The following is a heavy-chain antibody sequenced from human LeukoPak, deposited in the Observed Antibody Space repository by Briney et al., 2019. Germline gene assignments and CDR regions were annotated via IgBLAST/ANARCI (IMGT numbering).Heavy chain of an antibody. CDR1: RFSFNSYV. D-gene: IGHD3-3*01. CDR2: ISATGDNT. Sequence: GGSLRLSCAASRFSFNSYVMSWVRQAPGKGLECVSGISATGDNTYYADSVKGRFTISRDNAKNSLYLQMNSLRAEDTAVYYCARDAGAYDFWSGYYYYYYYGMDVWGQGTTVTVSS. CDR3: ARDAGAYDFWSGYYYYYYYGMDV. V-gene: IGHV3-23*01. J-gene: IGHJ6*02.